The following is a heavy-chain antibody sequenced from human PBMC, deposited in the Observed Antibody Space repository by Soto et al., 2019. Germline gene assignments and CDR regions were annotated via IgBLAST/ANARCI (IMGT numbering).Heavy chain of an antibody. Sequence: LRLSCAASGFTFSSYWMSWVRQAPGKGLEWVANIKQDGSEKYYVDSVKGRFTISRDNAKNSLYLQMNSLRAEDTAVYYCARDKYGYQLLGNWFDPWGQGTLGTVSS. V-gene: IGHV3-7*03. CDR1: GFTFSSYW. CDR2: IKQDGSEK. CDR3: ARDKYGYQLLGNWFDP. J-gene: IGHJ5*02. D-gene: IGHD2-2*01.